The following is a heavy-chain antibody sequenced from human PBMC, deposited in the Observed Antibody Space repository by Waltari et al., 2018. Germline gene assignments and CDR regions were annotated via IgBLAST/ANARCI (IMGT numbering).Heavy chain of an antibody. J-gene: IGHJ4*02. CDR3: AAGPTIFGVVSYFDY. D-gene: IGHD3-3*01. CDR1: GGDCSGYA. Sequence: QVQLVQYGAGVKKPGSSVKVSCKTSGGDCSGYAFSGVRQAPGQGLEWMGGIIPILGIANYAQKFQGRVTITADESTSTAYMELSSLRSEDTAVYYCAAGPTIFGVVSYFDYWGQGTLVTVSS. V-gene: IGHV1-69*04. CDR2: IIPILGIA.